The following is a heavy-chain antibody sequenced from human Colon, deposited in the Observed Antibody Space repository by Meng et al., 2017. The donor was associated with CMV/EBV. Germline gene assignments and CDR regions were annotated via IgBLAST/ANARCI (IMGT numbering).Heavy chain of an antibody. V-gene: IGHV1-2*02. CDR2: INSNSGAT. D-gene: IGHD1-26*01. CDR3: ARDPSGSRVPFDY. J-gene: IGHJ4*02. Sequence: VQLVQAGAEVKKPGASVKVSGKTSGYTFSDYHIHWVRQAPGQGLEWMGWINSNSGATDYAQKFQGRFTMTRDTSITTVYMELSSLRSDDTAVYYCARDPSGSRVPFDYWGQGSLVTVSS. CDR1: GYTFSDYH.